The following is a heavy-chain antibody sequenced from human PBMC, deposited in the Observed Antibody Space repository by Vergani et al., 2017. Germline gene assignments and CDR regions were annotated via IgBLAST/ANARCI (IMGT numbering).Heavy chain of an antibody. Sequence: QVRLEESGPGLVKPSETLSLTCSVSGYSIGSGFYWAWIRQSPGEGLQWLTSIHNRGKTYHNPSLKSRVSVSLDTSKNRFSLNLTSVTATDTALYFCVKDNDYDADGPFDLWGRGTLVTVSS. J-gene: IGHJ2*01. V-gene: IGHV4-38-2*01. CDR2: IHNRGKT. D-gene: IGHD3-16*01. CDR3: VKDNDYDADGPFDL. CDR1: GYSIGSGFY.